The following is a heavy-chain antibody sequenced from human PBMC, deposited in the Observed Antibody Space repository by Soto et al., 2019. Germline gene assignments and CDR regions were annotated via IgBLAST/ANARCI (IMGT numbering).Heavy chain of an antibody. CDR3: TTGVRFWSGWEDY. J-gene: IGHJ4*02. V-gene: IGHV3-15*01. D-gene: IGHD3-3*01. Sequence: GGSLRLSCAASGFTFSNAWMSWVRQAPGKGLEWVGRIKSKTDGGTTDYAAPVKGRFTISRDDSKNTLYLQMNSLKTEDTAVYYCTTGVRFWSGWEDYWGQGTLVTVSS. CDR1: GFTFSNAW. CDR2: IKSKTDGGTT.